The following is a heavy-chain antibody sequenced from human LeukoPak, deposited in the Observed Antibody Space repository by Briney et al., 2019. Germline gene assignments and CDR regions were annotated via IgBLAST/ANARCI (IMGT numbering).Heavy chain of an antibody. J-gene: IGHJ4*02. CDR2: ISYDGSNK. D-gene: IGHD3-3*01. Sequence: PGGSLRLSCAASGFTFSSYAMHWVRQAPGKGLEWVAVISYDGSNKYYADSVKGRFTISRDNSKNTLYLQMNSLRAEDTAVYYCAIKGGRGRYDFGPFDYWGQGTLVTVSS. V-gene: IGHV3-30-3*01. CDR3: AIKGGRGRYDFGPFDY. CDR1: GFTFSSYA.